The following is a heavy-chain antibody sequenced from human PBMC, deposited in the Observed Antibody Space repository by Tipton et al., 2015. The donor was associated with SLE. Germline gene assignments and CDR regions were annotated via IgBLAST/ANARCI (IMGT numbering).Heavy chain of an antibody. CDR3: ARPGVGGWYDY. CDR2: VSHRGTT. CDR1: GGTSRDYF. V-gene: IGHV4-34*01. D-gene: IGHD6-19*01. J-gene: IGHJ4*02. Sequence: TLSLTCAVYGGTSRDYFWSWIRQPPGKGLEWIGEVSHRGTTNYNPSLKSRVTISVDTSKNQFSLKLSSVTAADTAVYYCARPGVGGWYDYWGQGTLVTVSS.